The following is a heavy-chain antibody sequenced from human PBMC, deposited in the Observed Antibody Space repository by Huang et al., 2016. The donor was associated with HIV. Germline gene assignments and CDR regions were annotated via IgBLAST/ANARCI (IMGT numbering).Heavy chain of an antibody. D-gene: IGHD4-17*01. J-gene: IGHJ2*01. Sequence: QVQLVESGGGVVQPGGSLRLACAASGFTFSNYPMHWVRPAPGKGLEWVAVISDDEGITTYFADSVKGRFTISRDNSKNTVYLQMSSLRADDTAVFYCARDVLRGLGYFDVWGRGTLVTVSS. V-gene: IGHV3-30-3*01. CDR3: ARDVLRGLGYFDV. CDR1: GFTFSNYP. CDR2: ISDDEGITT.